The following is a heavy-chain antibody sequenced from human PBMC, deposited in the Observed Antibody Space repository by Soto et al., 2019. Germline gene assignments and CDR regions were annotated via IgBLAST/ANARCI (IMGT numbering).Heavy chain of an antibody. Sequence: PETLSLTCTVSGGSISSYYWSWIRQPAGKGLEWIGRIYTSGSTNCNPSLKSRVTMSVDTSKNQFSLKLSSVTAADTAVYYCARDGIAAGGYYYYGMDVWGQGTTVTVSS. CDR1: GGSISSYY. CDR2: IYTSGST. D-gene: IGHD6-13*01. CDR3: ARDGIAAGGYYYYGMDV. V-gene: IGHV4-4*07. J-gene: IGHJ6*02.